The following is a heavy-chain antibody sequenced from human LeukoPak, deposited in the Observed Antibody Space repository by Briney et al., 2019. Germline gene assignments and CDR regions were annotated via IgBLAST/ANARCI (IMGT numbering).Heavy chain of an antibody. D-gene: IGHD2-8*01. CDR1: GGSFSGYY. Sequence: KPSETLSLTCAVYGGSFSGYYWSWIRQPPGKGLEGIGEFDHSGNANYNASLKSRVTISVATSKNEFSLKLTSVTAADTAVYYCALQWPSYVTNGVFYLGGEDYWGQGTLVTVSS. CDR2: FDHSGNA. CDR3: ALQWPSYVTNGVFYLGGEDY. J-gene: IGHJ4*02. V-gene: IGHV4-34*01.